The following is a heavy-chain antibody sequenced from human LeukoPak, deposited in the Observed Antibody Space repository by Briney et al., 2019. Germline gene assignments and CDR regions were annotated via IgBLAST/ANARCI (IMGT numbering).Heavy chain of an antibody. CDR2: IYHSGST. Sequence: SETLSLTCAVSGGSIGSGGYSWSWIRQPPGKGLEWIGYIYHSGSTYYNPSLKSRVTISVDRSKNQFSLKLSSVTAADTAVYYCAGLVATDPGRVDYWGQGTLVTVSS. CDR3: AGLVATDPGRVDY. CDR1: GGSIGSGGYS. V-gene: IGHV4-30-2*01. J-gene: IGHJ4*02. D-gene: IGHD5-12*01.